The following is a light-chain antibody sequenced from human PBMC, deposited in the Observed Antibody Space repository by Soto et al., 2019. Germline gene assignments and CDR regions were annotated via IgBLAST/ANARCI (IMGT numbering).Light chain of an antibody. CDR3: QQYNNWPRT. Sequence: EIVMTQSPATLSVSPGERATLSCRASQSVSSYLTWYQQKPGQAPRLLIYGASTRATGIPTRFRGSGSGTEFPLTISRLQSEDFAVYFCQQYNNWPRTFGQGTKVEIK. V-gene: IGKV3D-15*01. CDR1: QSVSSY. CDR2: GAS. J-gene: IGKJ1*01.